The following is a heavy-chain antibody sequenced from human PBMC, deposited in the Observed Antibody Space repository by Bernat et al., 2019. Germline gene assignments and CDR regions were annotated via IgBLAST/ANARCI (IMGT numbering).Heavy chain of an antibody. V-gene: IGHV2-26*01. J-gene: IGHJ6*03. D-gene: IGHD3-10*01. CDR1: GFSLSNARMG. CDR3: ARSADWNGSGYYYYYYMDV. Sequence: QVTLKESGPVLVKPTETLTLTCTVSGFSLSNARMGVSWIRQPPGKALEWLAHIFSNDEKSYSTSLKSRLTISKDTSKSQVVLTMTNMDPVDTATYSCARSADWNGSGYYYYYYMDVWGEGTTVTVSS. CDR2: IFSNDEK.